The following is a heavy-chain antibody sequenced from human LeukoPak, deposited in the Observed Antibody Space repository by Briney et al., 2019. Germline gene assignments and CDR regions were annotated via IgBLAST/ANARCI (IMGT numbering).Heavy chain of an antibody. CDR2: IRSDGSNK. Sequence: GGSLRLSCAASGFSFSSYGMHWVRQAPGKGLEWVAFIRSDGSNKYYADSVKGRFTIFRDSFENSLYLQMNSLRVEDTAVYYCAKNLFTSYGDYLLGDWGQGTLVTVSS. D-gene: IGHD4-17*01. V-gene: IGHV3-30*02. J-gene: IGHJ4*02. CDR3: AKNLFTSYGDYLLGD. CDR1: GFSFSSYG.